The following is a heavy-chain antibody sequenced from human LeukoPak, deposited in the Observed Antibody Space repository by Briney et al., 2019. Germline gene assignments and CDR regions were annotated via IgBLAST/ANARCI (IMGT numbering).Heavy chain of an antibody. CDR3: ARVWVRSGGSCYDP. CDR1: GGSISSGSYY. D-gene: IGHD2-15*01. V-gene: IGHV4-61*02. CDR2: IYTSGST. Sequence: SETLSLTCTVSGGSISSGSYYWSRIRQPAGKGLEWIGRIYTSGSTNYNPSLKSRVTISVDTSKNQFSLKLSSVTAADTAVYYCARVWVRSGGSCYDPWGQGTLVTVSS. J-gene: IGHJ5*02.